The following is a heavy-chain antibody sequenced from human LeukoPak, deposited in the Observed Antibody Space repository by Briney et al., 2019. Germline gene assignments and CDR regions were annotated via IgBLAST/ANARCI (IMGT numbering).Heavy chain of an antibody. CDR3: AKYATTSCCQSAFDI. CDR1: EFTFSNHA. D-gene: IGHD2-2*01. V-gene: IGHV3-23*01. CDR2: ISDSGGNT. Sequence: GGSLRLTCVACEFTFSNHAMSWVRQAPGKGLEWVSAISDSGGNTYYADSGKGRFTISRDNSKDTLYLQMNSLRADDTAVYYCAKYATTSCCQSAFDIWGQGTMVTVSS. J-gene: IGHJ3*02.